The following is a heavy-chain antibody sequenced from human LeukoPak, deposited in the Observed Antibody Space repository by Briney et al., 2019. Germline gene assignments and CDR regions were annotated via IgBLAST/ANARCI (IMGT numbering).Heavy chain of an antibody. CDR1: GGSISSGDYY. V-gene: IGHV4-30-4*08. Sequence: SQTLSLTCTVSGGSISSGDYYWSWIRQPPGKDLEWSGYIYYSGSTYYNPSLKSRVTISLDTSTNQFSLKLTSVSAADTAVYYCARPSGATPFKRFDYWGQGTLVTVSS. J-gene: IGHJ4*02. CDR2: IYYSGST. D-gene: IGHD2-15*01. CDR3: ARPSGATPFKRFDY.